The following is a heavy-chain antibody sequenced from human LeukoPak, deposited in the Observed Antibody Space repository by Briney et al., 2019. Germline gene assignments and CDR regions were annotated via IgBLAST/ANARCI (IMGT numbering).Heavy chain of an antibody. D-gene: IGHD4-17*01. V-gene: IGHV3-48*01. CDR3: ARDRYGDYVSDC. CDR2: ISSTSRTI. J-gene: IGHJ4*02. Sequence: GGSLRLSCAASGFTFSSYSMNWVRQAPGKGLEWVSHISSTSRTIYYADSVKGRFTISRDNASNSLYLQLNSLRPEDTAVYFCARDRYGDYVSDCWGQGTLVTVSS. CDR1: GFTFSSYS.